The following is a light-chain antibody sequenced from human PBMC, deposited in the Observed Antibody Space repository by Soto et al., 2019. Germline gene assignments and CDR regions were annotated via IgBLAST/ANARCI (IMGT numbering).Light chain of an antibody. V-gene: IGKV1-27*01. CDR2: AAS. Sequence: DIQMTQSPSSLSAPVGDRVTITCRASQGISNYLAWYQQKPGTVPKLLIYAASTLPSGVPSRFSGSGSGTDFTLTISSLQPDDVATYYCQQYNSVPWTFGQGTKVEIK. J-gene: IGKJ1*01. CDR1: QGISNY. CDR3: QQYNSVPWT.